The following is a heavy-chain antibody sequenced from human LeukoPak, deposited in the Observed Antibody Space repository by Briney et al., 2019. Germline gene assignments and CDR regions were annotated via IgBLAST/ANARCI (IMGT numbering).Heavy chain of an antibody. CDR2: INHSGST. CDR1: GGSFSGYY. Sequence: SETLSLTCAVYGGSFSGYYWSWIRQPPGKGLEWIGEINHSGSTNYNPSLKSRVTISVDTSKNQFSLELRSVTAADTAVYYCARPSGDILTGYYGLWGRGTLVTVSS. J-gene: IGHJ4*02. D-gene: IGHD3-9*01. V-gene: IGHV4-34*01. CDR3: ARPSGDILTGYYGL.